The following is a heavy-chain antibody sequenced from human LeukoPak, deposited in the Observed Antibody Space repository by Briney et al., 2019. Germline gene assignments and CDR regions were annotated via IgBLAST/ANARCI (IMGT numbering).Heavy chain of an antibody. CDR3: ARGGGGSCYGELCFDY. CDR2: IYYSGST. J-gene: IGHJ4*02. D-gene: IGHD2-15*01. V-gene: IGHV4-59*11. Sequence: PSETLSLTCTVSGGSISSHYWSWIRQPPGKGLEWIGYIYYSGSTNYSPSLKSRVTISVDTSKNQFSLKLSSVTAADTAVYYCARGGGGSCYGELCFDYWGQGTLVTVSS. CDR1: GGSISSHY.